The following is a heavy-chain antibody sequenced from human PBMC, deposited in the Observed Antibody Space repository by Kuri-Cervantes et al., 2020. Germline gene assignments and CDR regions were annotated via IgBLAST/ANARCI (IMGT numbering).Heavy chain of an antibody. CDR1: GYTFTGYY. CDR2: INPNSGGT. Sequence: ASVKVSCKASGYTFTGYYMHWVRQAPGQGLEWMGWINPNSGGTNYAQKFQGRVTMTRETSISTAYKELSRLRSEDTAVYYCARDHPRGLVVTPTGYYGMDVWGQGTMVTVSS. D-gene: IGHD2-21*02. V-gene: IGHV1-2*02. J-gene: IGHJ6*02. CDR3: ARDHPRGLVVTPTGYYGMDV.